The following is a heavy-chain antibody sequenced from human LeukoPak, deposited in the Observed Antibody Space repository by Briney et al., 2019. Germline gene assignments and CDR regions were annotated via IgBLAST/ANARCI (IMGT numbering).Heavy chain of an antibody. CDR1: GGSISSSSYY. Sequence: SETLSLTCTVSGGSISSSSYYWGWIRQPPGKGLEWIGEINHSGSTNYNPSLKSRVTISVDTSKNQFSLKLSSVTAADTAVYYCARGGWYSYTTNYYYYYMDVWGKGTTVTVSS. CDR2: INHSGST. V-gene: IGHV4-39*07. D-gene: IGHD3-16*02. CDR3: ARGGWYSYTTNYYYYYMDV. J-gene: IGHJ6*03.